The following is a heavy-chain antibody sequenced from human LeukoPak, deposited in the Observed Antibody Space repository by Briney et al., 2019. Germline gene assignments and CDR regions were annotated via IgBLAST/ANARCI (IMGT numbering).Heavy chain of an antibody. CDR3: AKDGPYYYDTPTYWYFDL. CDR2: IIPILGIA. D-gene: IGHD3-22*01. Sequence: SVKVSCKASGGTFSSYTISWVRQAPGQGLEWMGRIIPILGIANYAQKFQGRVTITADKSTSTAYMELSSLRSEDTAVYYCAKDGPYYYDTPTYWYFDLWGRGTLVTVSS. J-gene: IGHJ2*01. CDR1: GGTFSSYT. V-gene: IGHV1-69*04.